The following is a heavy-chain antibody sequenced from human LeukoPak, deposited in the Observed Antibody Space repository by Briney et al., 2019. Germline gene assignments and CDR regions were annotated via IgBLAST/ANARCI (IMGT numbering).Heavy chain of an antibody. CDR3: TTGAWIQLWLADY. D-gene: IGHD5-18*01. Sequence: GESLTLSCAASGLTFDNYGMSWVRQAPGKGLEWIGLIKSKTDGGTADYAAPVKGRCTISRDDSKTTLYLQMNSLKAEDTAVYYCTTGAWIQLWLADYWGRGTLVTVSS. CDR1: GLTFDNYG. J-gene: IGHJ4*02. V-gene: IGHV3-15*01. CDR2: IKSKTDGGTA.